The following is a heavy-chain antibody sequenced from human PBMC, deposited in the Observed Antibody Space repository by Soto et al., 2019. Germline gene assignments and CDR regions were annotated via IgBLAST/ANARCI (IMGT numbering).Heavy chain of an antibody. CDR1: GGSISSYF. Sequence: SETLSLTCTVSGGSISSYFWSWIRQPPGKGLEWIGYIYYSGSTNYNPSLKSRVTISVDTSKNQFSLKLSSVTAADTAVYYCARVGFWSGFWFDPWGQGTLVTVSS. V-gene: IGHV4-59*01. D-gene: IGHD3-3*01. CDR2: IYYSGST. J-gene: IGHJ5*02. CDR3: ARVGFWSGFWFDP.